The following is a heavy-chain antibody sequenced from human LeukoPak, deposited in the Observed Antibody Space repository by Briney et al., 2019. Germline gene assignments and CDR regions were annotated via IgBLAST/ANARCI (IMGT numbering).Heavy chain of an antibody. Sequence: GGSLRLSCAASGFTFSSYWMSWVRQAPGKGLEWVANIKQDGSEKYYVDSVKGRFTISRDNSKNTLYLQMNSLRAEDTAVYCCARGWFGELYLDYWGQGTLVTVSS. V-gene: IGHV3-7*01. CDR3: ARGWFGELYLDY. CDR1: GFTFSSYW. D-gene: IGHD3-10*01. J-gene: IGHJ4*02. CDR2: IKQDGSEK.